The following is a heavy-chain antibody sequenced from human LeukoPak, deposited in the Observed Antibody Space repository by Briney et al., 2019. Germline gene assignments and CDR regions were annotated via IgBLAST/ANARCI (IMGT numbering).Heavy chain of an antibody. J-gene: IGHJ4*02. CDR2: IKQDGSEK. CDR3: ARDDYGGTRY. CDR1: GFTFTNYW. V-gene: IGHV3-7*01. Sequence: PGGSLRLSCAASGFTFTNYWMSWVRQAPGKGLGWVANIKQDGSEKYYVDSVKGRFSISRDNAKNSLYLQMNSLRAEDTAVYYCARDDYGGTRYWGQGTLVTVSS. D-gene: IGHD4/OR15-4a*01.